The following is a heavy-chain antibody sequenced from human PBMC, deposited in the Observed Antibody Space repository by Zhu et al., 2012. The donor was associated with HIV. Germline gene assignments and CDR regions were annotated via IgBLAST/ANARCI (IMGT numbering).Heavy chain of an antibody. J-gene: IGHJ4*02. Sequence: QVHLQESGPGLVRPSETLSLTCTVSGGSISSHYWNWIRQSAGEGTGVDWAYLFSGNTNYNPSLKSRVTMSVDMSKNEFSLKLKSVTAADTAIYYCARGFGYHDSSGHYFGGQFDSWGQGAQVHVSS. CDR1: GGSISSHY. D-gene: IGHD3-22*01. V-gene: IGHV4-4*07. CDR2: LFSGNT. CDR3: ARGFGYHDSSGHYFGGQFDS.